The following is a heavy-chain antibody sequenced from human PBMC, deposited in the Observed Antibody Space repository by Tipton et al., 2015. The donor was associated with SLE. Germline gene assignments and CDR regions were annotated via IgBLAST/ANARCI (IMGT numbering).Heavy chain of an antibody. Sequence: LRLSCAVYGGSLSGYYWSWIRQPPGKGLEWIGEINHSGSTNYNPSLKSRVTISVDTSKNQFSLKLSSVTAADTAVYYCARGGVWGWGQGTLVTVSS. V-gene: IGHV4-34*01. J-gene: IGHJ4*02. CDR2: INHSGST. D-gene: IGHD2-8*01. CDR3: ARGGVWG. CDR1: GGSLSGYY.